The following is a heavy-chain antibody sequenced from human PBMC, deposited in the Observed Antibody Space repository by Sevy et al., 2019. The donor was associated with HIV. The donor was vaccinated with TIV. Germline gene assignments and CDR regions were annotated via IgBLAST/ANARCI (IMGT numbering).Heavy chain of an antibody. J-gene: IGHJ4*02. D-gene: IGHD3-22*01. CDR2: INHNGST. CDR1: GGSFSGYY. V-gene: IGHV4-34*01. Sequence: SETLSLTCAVYGGSFSGYYWSWIRQPPGKGLEWIGEINHNGSTNYNPSLKSRVTISVDTSKNQFSLKLSSVTAADTAVYYCASAGHGSGYPYYFDYWGREPWSPSPQ. CDR3: ASAGHGSGYPYYFDY.